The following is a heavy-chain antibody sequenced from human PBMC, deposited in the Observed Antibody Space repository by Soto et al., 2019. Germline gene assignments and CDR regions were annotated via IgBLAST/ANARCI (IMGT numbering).Heavy chain of an antibody. Sequence: SETLSLTCTVSGGSISSYYWSWIRQPPGKGLEWIGYIYYSGSTNYNPSLKSRVTISVDTSKNQFSLKLSSVTAADTAVYYCARLENYYGSGRVGYMDVWGKGTTVTVSS. CDR2: IYYSGST. CDR1: GGSISSYY. J-gene: IGHJ6*03. CDR3: ARLENYYGSGRVGYMDV. V-gene: IGHV4-59*08. D-gene: IGHD3-10*01.